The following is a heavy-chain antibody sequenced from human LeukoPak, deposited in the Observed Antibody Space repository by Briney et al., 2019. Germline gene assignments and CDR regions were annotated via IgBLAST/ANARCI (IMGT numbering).Heavy chain of an antibody. CDR2: INPNSGGT. CDR1: GYTFTGYY. CDR3: ARDPNYDSSGYYFYWFDP. J-gene: IGHJ5*02. V-gene: IGHV1-2*02. Sequence: ASVKVSCKASGYTFTGYYMHWVRQTPGQGLEWMGWINPNSGGTNYAQKFQGRVTMTRDTSISTAYMELSRLRSDDTAVYYCARDPNYDSSGYYFYWFDPWGQGTLVTVSS. D-gene: IGHD3-22*01.